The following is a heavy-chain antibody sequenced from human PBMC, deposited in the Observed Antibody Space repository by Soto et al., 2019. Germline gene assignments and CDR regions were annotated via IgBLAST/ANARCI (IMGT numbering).Heavy chain of an antibody. CDR1: GCNFFGFH. CDR3: ARERIAGPFDN. V-gene: IGHV1-2*02. D-gene: IGHD1-26*01. Sequence: ASVKVSCKTSGCNFFGFHMHWVRQAPGQGLEWMGGITPGNGDTNYAQPFQGRVTLTRDTSIDTAYMDLSGLKSDDTAVYYCARERIAGPFDNWGQGTLVTVSS. CDR2: ITPGNGDT. J-gene: IGHJ4*02.